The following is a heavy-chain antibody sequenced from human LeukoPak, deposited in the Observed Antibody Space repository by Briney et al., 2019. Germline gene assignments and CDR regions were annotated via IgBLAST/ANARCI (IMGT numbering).Heavy chain of an antibody. CDR2: IIPIFGTA. J-gene: IGHJ6*03. V-gene: IGHV1-69*13. Sequence: SVKVSCKASGGTFSSYAISWVRQAPGQGLEWMGGIIPIFGTANYAQKFQGRVTITADESTSTAYMELSSLRSEDTAVYYCARLGRYDPISYMDVWGKGTTVTVSS. CDR3: ARLGRYDPISYMDV. D-gene: IGHD5-12*01. CDR1: GGTFSSYA.